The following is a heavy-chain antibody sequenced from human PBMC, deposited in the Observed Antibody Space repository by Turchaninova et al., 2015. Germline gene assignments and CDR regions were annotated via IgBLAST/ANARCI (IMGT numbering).Heavy chain of an antibody. D-gene: IGHD4-17*01. Sequence: VLLQESGPGLVKPSGTLSLTCTVSSGSMSMYYWNWIRPPPWKGLECIGYIYYSGSTNYSPSLKSRVTMSVDPSKNQFSLNLSSVTAADTAVYYCTRRSSHGAADYWGQGTLVTVSS. CDR2: IYYSGST. CDR3: TRRSSHGAADY. V-gene: IGHV4-59*01. J-gene: IGHJ4*02. CDR1: SGSMSMYY.